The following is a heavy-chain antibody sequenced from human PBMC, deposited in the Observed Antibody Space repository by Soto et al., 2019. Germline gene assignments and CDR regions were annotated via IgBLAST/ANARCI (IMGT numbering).Heavy chain of an antibody. CDR3: ATVVIPNTPYYCYAMYV. CDR1: GYSFTSFW. J-gene: IGHJ6*02. D-gene: IGHD3-10*01. Sequence: GESLKISCNGSGYSFTSFWIRWVRQMPGKGLETMVRSDPRDAYTNYSPSFQGHVTISADKSISTAYLQWSSLKASDTAMYYCATVVIPNTPYYCYAMYVLARGTTLPVSS. V-gene: IGHV5-10-1*01. CDR2: SDPRDAYT.